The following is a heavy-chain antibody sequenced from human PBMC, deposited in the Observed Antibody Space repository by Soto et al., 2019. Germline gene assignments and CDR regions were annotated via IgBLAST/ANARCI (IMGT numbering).Heavy chain of an antibody. CDR1: GGSISSSSYY. V-gene: IGHV4-39*01. CDR3: AREVRFLEWLANWFEP. Sequence: KPSETLSLTCTVSGGSISSSSYYLGWIRQPPGKGLEWIGSIYYSWSTYYNPSLKSRVTISVDTSKNQFSLKLSSVTAADTAVYCCAREVRFLEWLANWFEPWGQGTLVTVSS. D-gene: IGHD3-3*01. CDR2: IYYSWST. J-gene: IGHJ5*02.